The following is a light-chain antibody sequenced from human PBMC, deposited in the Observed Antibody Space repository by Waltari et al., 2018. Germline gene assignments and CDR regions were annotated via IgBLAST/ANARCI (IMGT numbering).Light chain of an antibody. Sequence: QSVLTQPPSMSGAPGQRVTISCTGSSSNIGAGHDVHWYQVFPGTAPKLLLDVNNNRPSGVPDRFAGSKSDTSASLAIGGLQAEDEADYYCQSFDIRLSGGVVFGGGTKVTVL. J-gene: IGLJ3*02. V-gene: IGLV1-40*01. CDR3: QSFDIRLSGGVV. CDR2: VNN. CDR1: SSNIGAGHD.